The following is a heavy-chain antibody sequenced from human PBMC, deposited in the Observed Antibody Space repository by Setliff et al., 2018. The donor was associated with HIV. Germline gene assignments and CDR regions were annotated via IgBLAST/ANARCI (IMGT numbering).Heavy chain of an antibody. CDR3: ARHCLQTETTYCPTSDVFDI. V-gene: IGHV4-39*01. CDR2: IFYGGNP. Sequence: SETLSLTCSVSGASIITDPYYWGWIRQSPGKGLEWIGNIFYGGNPHYSPSLKSRVTISMDTSQNQFSLKLTSVTATDTAVYYCARHCLQTETTYCPTSDVFDIWGQGTMVTVSS. CDR1: GASIITDPYY. J-gene: IGHJ3*02. D-gene: IGHD4-4*01.